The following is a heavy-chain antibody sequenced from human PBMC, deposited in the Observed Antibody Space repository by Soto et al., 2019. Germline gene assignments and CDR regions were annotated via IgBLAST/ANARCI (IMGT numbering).Heavy chain of an antibody. J-gene: IGHJ6*02. Sequence: GGSLRLSCASSGLTFSDSAIHLVRQASGKGPEWVGRIRSKTNNYATTYAASVKGRFIISRDDSKNTSYLQMNSLKPEDTALYYCVKSDYYELLPDYYFYYMCVWGRGTTVTVSS. CDR1: GLTFSDSA. D-gene: IGHD3-22*01. CDR2: IRSKTNNYAT. V-gene: IGHV3-73*01. CDR3: VKSDYYELLPDYYFYYMCV.